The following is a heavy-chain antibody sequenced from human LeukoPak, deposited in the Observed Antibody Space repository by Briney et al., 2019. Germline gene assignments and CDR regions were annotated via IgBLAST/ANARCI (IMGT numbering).Heavy chain of an antibody. Sequence: PGGSLRLSCAASGFTFSSYAMSWVRQAPGKGLEWVSGISASGGSTYNADSVKGRFTISRDNSKNTLYLQMNSLRAEDTAVYYCAKVGYSSSWYYGMDVWGQGTTVTVSS. CDR2: ISASGGST. D-gene: IGHD6-13*01. V-gene: IGHV3-23*01. CDR1: GFTFSSYA. CDR3: AKVGYSSSWYYGMDV. J-gene: IGHJ6*02.